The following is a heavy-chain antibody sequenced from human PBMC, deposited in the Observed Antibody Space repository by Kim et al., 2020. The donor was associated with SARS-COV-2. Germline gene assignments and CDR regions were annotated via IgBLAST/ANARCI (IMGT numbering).Heavy chain of an antibody. Sequence: ANSVKGRFTIYRDNAKNNLYVQMNSLRAEDTAVYYCARRTATSGGYWYFDLWGRGTLVTVSS. D-gene: IGHD6-13*01. J-gene: IGHJ2*01. CDR3: ARRTATSGGYWYFDL. V-gene: IGHV3-74*01.